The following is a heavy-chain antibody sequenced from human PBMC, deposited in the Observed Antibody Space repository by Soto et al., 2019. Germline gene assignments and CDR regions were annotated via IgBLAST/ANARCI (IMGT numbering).Heavy chain of an antibody. V-gene: IGHV1-8*01. D-gene: IGHD3-3*01. CDR2: MNPNSGNT. J-gene: IGHJ6*03. CDR3: ARGPYYDFWSGYYADYYYYYMDV. Sequence: ASVKVSCKASGYTLTSYDINWVRQATGQGLEWMGWMNPNSGNTGYAQKFQGRVTMTRNTSISTAYMELSSLRSEDTAVYYCARGPYYDFWSGYYADYYYYYMDVWGKGTTVTVSS. CDR1: GYTLTSYD.